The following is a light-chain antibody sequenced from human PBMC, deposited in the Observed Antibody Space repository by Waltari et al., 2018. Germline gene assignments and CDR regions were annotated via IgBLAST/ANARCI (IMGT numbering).Light chain of an antibody. Sequence: EVVLTQSPATLSLSPGERATLPCRASQSVSLYLVWYQQKPGQAPRLLISDASNRATGIPARFSGGGSGTDFTLTISSLEPEDSAVYYCQQRNTWPTVTFGGGTKVEIK. CDR3: QQRNTWPTVT. V-gene: IGKV3-11*01. CDR1: QSVSLY. CDR2: DAS. J-gene: IGKJ4*01.